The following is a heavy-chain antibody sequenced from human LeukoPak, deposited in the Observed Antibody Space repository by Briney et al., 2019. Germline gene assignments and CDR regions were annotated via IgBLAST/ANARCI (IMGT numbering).Heavy chain of an antibody. CDR3: ARDGLASSSLFRWFDP. J-gene: IGHJ5*02. V-gene: IGHV4-38-2*02. D-gene: IGHD6-6*01. Sequence: SETLSLTCAVSGYSISSGYYWGWIRQPPGKGLEWSGSIYHSGSTYYNPSLKSRVTISVDTSKNQFSLKLSSVIAADTAVYYCARDGLASSSLFRWFDPWGQGTLVTVSS. CDR2: IYHSGST. CDR1: GYSISSGYY.